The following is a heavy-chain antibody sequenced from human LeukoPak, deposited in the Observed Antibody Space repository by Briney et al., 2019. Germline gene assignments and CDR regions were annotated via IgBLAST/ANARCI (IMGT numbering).Heavy chain of an antibody. CDR3: YASSSVQSPKNYYGMDV. V-gene: IGHV1-8*01. CDR2: MNPNSGNT. D-gene: IGHD6-13*01. CDR1: GYTFTSYD. Sequence: ASVKVSCKASGYTFTSYDINWVRQATGQGLEWMGWMNPNSGNTGYAQKFQGRVTMTRNTSISTAYMELSSLRSEDTAVYYCYASSSVQSPKNYYGMDVWGQGTTVTVSS. J-gene: IGHJ6*02.